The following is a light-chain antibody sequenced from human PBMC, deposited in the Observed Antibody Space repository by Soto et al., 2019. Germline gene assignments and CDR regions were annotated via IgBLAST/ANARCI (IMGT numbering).Light chain of an antibody. CDR2: DVS. CDR1: SSDVGAYNY. J-gene: IGLJ1*01. Sequence: QSALTQPASVSGSPGQSITISCTGTSSDVGAYNYDSWYQQYPGEAPKVIIYDVSHRPAGVSNRFSGSKSGNTASLTISGLQTQDETDYSCSSYTSATTYVFRTGTKVPVL. V-gene: IGLV2-14*01. CDR3: SSYTSATTYV.